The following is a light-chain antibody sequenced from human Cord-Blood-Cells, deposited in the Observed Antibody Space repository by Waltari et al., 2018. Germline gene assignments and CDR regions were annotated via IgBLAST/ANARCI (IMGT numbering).Light chain of an antibody. J-gene: IGKJ1*01. Sequence: DIQMTQSPSSLSASVGDRVTITCQASQDISNYLNWYQQKTGKATKTLLYDSSNLETGVPSRFSGSGSGTDFTFTISSLQPEDIATYYCQQYDNLPWTFGQGTKVEIK. V-gene: IGKV1-33*01. CDR1: QDISNY. CDR3: QQYDNLPWT. CDR2: DSS.